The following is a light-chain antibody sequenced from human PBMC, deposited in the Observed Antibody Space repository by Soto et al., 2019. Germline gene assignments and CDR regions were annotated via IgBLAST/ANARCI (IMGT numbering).Light chain of an antibody. CDR2: EVS. CDR3: SSYTSSDTLV. CDR1: SSDIGGYIL. Sequence: QSVLTQPASVSGSPGQSITISCTGTSSDIGGYILVSWYQQEPGKAPKLMIYEVSNRPSGVSNRFSGSKSGNTASLTISGLQAEDEADYYCSSYTSSDTLVFGAGTKLTVL. J-gene: IGLJ2*01. V-gene: IGLV2-14*02.